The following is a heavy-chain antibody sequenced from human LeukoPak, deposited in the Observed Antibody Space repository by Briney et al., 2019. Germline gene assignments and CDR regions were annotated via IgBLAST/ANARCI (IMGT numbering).Heavy chain of an antibody. CDR2: INPNRGGT. CDR3: GSAERGAPDDAFDI. J-gene: IGHJ3*02. Sequence: EASVKVSCKASGYTFTGYYMHWVRQAPGQGLEWMGWINPNRGGTNYAQKFQGRVTMTRDTSNSTAYMELSRLRSEDTAVYYCGSAERGAPDDAFDIWGQGTMVTVSS. D-gene: IGHD1-14*01. CDR1: GYTFTGYY. V-gene: IGHV1-2*02.